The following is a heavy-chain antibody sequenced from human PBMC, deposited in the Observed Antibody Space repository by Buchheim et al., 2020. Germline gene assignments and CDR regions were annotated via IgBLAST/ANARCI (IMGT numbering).Heavy chain of an antibody. V-gene: IGHV3-30*18. CDR1: GFTFSSYG. J-gene: IGHJ4*02. CDR3: AKVGIAVAGFEGPFDY. D-gene: IGHD6-19*01. CDR2: ISYDGSNK. Sequence: QVQLVESGGGVVQPGRSLRLSCAASGFTFSSYGMHWVRQAPGKGLEWVAVISYDGSNKYYADSVKGRFTISRDNSKNTLYLQMNSLRAEDTAVYYCAKVGIAVAGFEGPFDYWGQGTL.